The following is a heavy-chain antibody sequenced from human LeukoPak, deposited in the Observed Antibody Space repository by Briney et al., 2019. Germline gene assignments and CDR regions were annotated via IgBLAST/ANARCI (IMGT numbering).Heavy chain of an antibody. V-gene: IGHV3-11*04. CDR3: AREIMGRHPKWFDP. D-gene: IGHD1-1*01. J-gene: IGHJ5*02. Sequence: PGVSLRLSGAASGFTVSYYSMGWLRQAPGKGRVGGSYISSGVGTIDYADSVKGRFTISRYNATNSLYLKMNSLRAADTAVSYCAREIMGRHPKWFDPWGQGTLVTVSS. CDR2: ISSGVGTI. CDR1: GFTVSYYS.